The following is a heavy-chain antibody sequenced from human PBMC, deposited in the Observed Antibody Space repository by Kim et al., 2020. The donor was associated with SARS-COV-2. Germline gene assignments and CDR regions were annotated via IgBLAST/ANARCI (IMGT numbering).Heavy chain of an antibody. J-gene: IGHJ5*02. V-gene: IGHV4-34*01. CDR3: ARGKNFDP. CDR1: GDSLTGDY. Sequence: SETLSLTCTLHGDSLTGDYWSWIRQAPGKRLDWVGEINHGGDTDYNPSLKSRITISIDMSRNQFSLKLTSVTAADTAVYYCARGKNFDPWSQGTLVTVSS. CDR2: INHGGDT.